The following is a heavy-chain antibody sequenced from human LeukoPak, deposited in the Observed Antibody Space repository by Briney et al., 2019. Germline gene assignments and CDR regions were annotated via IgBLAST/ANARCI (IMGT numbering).Heavy chain of an antibody. V-gene: IGHV3-23*01. CDR2: ISGSGGST. CDR3: AGDFDSSGWYYMDV. Sequence: GGSLRLSCAASGFTFSSYAMSWVRQAPGKGLEWVSAISGSGGSTYYADSVKGRFTISRDNAKNSLYLQMNSLRAEDTAVYYCAGDFDSSGWYYMDVWGKGTTVTVSS. CDR1: GFTFSSYA. J-gene: IGHJ6*03. D-gene: IGHD6-19*01.